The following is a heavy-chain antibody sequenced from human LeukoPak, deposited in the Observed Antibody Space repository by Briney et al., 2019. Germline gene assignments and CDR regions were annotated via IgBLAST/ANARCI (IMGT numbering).Heavy chain of an antibody. J-gene: IGHJ4*02. CDR2: ISSSSSYT. Sequence: GGSLRLSCAASGFTFSDYYMSWIRQAPGKGLEWVSYISSSSSYTNYADSVKGRFTISRDNAKNSLYLQMNSLRAEDTAVYYCAESSGWFYFDYWGQGTLVTVSS. V-gene: IGHV3-11*06. CDR3: AESSGWFYFDY. D-gene: IGHD6-19*01. CDR1: GFTFSDYY.